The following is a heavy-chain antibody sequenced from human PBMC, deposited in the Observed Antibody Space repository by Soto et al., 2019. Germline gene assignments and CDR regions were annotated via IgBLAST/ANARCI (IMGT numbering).Heavy chain of an antibody. CDR2: IIPIFGTA. CDR3: ARGSGGSSYYYYGMDV. V-gene: IGHV1-69*12. D-gene: IGHD2-15*01. J-gene: IGHJ6*02. CDR1: GGTFSSYA. Sequence: QVQLVQSGAEVKKPGSSVKVSCKASGGTFSSYAINWVRQAPGQGLEWMGGIIPIFGTANYAQKFQGRVTITADESTSTAYMELSSLISEDTAVYYCARGSGGSSYYYYGMDVWGQGTTVTVSS.